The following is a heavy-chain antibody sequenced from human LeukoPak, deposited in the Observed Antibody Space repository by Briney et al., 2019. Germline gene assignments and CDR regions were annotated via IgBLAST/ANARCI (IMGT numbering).Heavy chain of an antibody. CDR2: ISAYNGNT. CDR3: AREGYYDSSGPIRHFDY. Sequence: ASVKVSCKVSGYTFTSYGISWVRQAPGQGLEWMGWISAYNGNTNYAQKLQGRVTMTTDTSTSTAYMELRSLRSDDTAVYYCAREGYYDSSGPIRHFDYWGQGTLVTVSS. V-gene: IGHV1-18*01. CDR1: GYTFTSYG. J-gene: IGHJ4*02. D-gene: IGHD3-22*01.